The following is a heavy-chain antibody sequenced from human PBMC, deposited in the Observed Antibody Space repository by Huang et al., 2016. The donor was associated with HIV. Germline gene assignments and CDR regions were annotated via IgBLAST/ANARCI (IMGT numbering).Heavy chain of an antibody. V-gene: IGHV4-30-4*08. CDR1: GGSISSGGSY. J-gene: IGHJ4*02. Sequence: QVQLQESGPGLVKPSQTLSLTCTVSGGSISSGGSYWSWIRQPPGKGLEWIGYIYESGSTYYNPSLKSRVTISLDTSKNQFSLKLNSVTAADTAVYYCARAPGDGDYFDYWGQGTLVTVSS. CDR2: IYESGST. D-gene: IGHD7-27*01. CDR3: ARAPGDGDYFDY.